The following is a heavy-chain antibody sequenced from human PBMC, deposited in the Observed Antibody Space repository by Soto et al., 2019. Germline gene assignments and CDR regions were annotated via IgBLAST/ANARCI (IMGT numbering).Heavy chain of an antibody. J-gene: IGHJ3*01. V-gene: IGHV3-53*01. CDR2: LYDVDGS. Sequence: DVQLVASGGGLIQPGESLRLSCAAFGLTISGKKYVAWVRQAPGKGLEWVSALYDVDGSFYADSVKGRFTTSSDSSKTTVYLQMNVLRPYDTAVFYCATWHEREHAYDVWGQGTTVTVSS. CDR1: GLTISGKKY. CDR3: ATWHEREHAYDV. D-gene: IGHD1-1*01.